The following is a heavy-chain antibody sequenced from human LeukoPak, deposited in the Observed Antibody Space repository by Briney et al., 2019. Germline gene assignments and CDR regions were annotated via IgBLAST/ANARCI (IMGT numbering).Heavy chain of an antibody. CDR2: INPDGSGK. CDR3: ASWGAGGNS. V-gene: IGHV3-7*01. J-gene: IGHJ4*02. Sequence: GGSLRLSCAASGFTFSNYAMSWVRQSPGKGLEWVANINPDGSGKRYVDSVKGRFTIARDNADNSLSLQMNSLRAEDTAVYYCASWGAGGNSWGQGTLVTVSS. CDR1: GFTFSNYA. D-gene: IGHD3-16*01.